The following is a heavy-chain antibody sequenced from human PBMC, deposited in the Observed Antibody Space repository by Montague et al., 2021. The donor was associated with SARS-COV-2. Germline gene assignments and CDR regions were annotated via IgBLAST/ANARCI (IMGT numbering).Heavy chain of an antibody. CDR2: IYSSGTT. CDR3: ARSTSGWFIY. J-gene: IGHJ4*02. CDR1: GGSISSTSFF. D-gene: IGHD6-19*01. Sequence: SETLSLTCSVSGGSISSTSFFWAWIRQPPGKGLEWVGSIYSSGTTYYNLSLKSRVTISGDTSRNQLSVRLSSVTAADTAVYYCARSTSGWFIYWGQGTLVTVSS. V-gene: IGHV4-39*01.